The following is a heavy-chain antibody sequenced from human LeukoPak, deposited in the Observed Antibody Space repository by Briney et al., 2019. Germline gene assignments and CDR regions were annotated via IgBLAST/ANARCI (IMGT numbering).Heavy chain of an antibody. Sequence: VASVKVSCKASGYTFISYAISWVRQAPGQGLEWMGGIIPIFGTANYAQKFQGRVTITADESTSTAYMELSSLRSEDTAVYYCAIRAYCSSTSCYNYYYGMDVWGQGTTVTVSS. CDR1: GYTFISYA. J-gene: IGHJ6*02. D-gene: IGHD2-2*02. V-gene: IGHV1-69*13. CDR3: AIRAYCSSTSCYNYYYGMDV. CDR2: IIPIFGTA.